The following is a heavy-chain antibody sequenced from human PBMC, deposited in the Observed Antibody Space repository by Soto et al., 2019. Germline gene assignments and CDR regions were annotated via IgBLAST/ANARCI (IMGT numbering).Heavy chain of an antibody. CDR2: INAGNGNT. V-gene: IGHV1-3*01. D-gene: IGHD2-21*02. Sequence: QVQLVPSGAEVKKPGASVKVSCKASGYTFTSYAMHWVRQAPGQRLEWMGWINAGNGNTKYSQKCQGRVTITRDTSASTAYMELSSLRSEDTAVYYCARDLGGDSHYYYYGMDVWGQGTTVTVSS. J-gene: IGHJ6*02. CDR1: GYTFTSYA. CDR3: ARDLGGDSHYYYYGMDV.